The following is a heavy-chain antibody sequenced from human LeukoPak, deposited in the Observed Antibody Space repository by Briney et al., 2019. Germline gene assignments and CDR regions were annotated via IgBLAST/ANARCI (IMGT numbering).Heavy chain of an antibody. CDR2: VGTSSTTI. Sequence: GGSPRLSCAASGFTFSSYTMNWVRQPPGKGLEWVSNVGTSSTTIYYADSVKGRFTISRDNAKNSLYLQMNSLRADDTAVYYCARFAAGGSYYYYMDVWGKGTTVTVSS. CDR3: ARFAAGGSYYYYMDV. D-gene: IGHD6-25*01. J-gene: IGHJ6*03. V-gene: IGHV3-48*01. CDR1: GFTFSSYT.